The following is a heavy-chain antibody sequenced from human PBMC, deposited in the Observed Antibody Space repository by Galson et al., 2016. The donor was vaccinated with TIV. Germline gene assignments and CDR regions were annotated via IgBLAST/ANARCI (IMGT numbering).Heavy chain of an antibody. J-gene: IGHJ4*02. CDR1: EFSVSASY. CDR2: ISHDGNNK. Sequence: SLRLSCAASEFSVSASYVSWVRQAPGKGLEWVAIISHDGNNKDFADSVEGRFTISRDSSKNTVFLQMNSLRLEDTAVYYCTRDGRGNWKYVDYFDYWGPGTVVTVPS. V-gene: IGHV3-30*03. CDR3: TRDGRGNWKYVDYFDY. D-gene: IGHD1-7*01.